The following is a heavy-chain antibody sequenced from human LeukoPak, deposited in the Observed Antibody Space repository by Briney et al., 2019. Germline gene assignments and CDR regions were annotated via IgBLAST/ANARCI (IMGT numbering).Heavy chain of an antibody. Sequence: PGGSLRLSCAASGFTFSSYGMHWVRQAPGKGLEWVAFIRYDGSNKYYADSVKGRFTISRDNSKNTLYLQMNSLRAEYTAVYYCAKSSYYYDSSGYSAPDLWGRGTLVTVSS. J-gene: IGHJ2*01. CDR1: GFTFSSYG. V-gene: IGHV3-30*02. CDR2: IRYDGSNK. CDR3: AKSSYYYDSSGYSAPDL. D-gene: IGHD3-22*01.